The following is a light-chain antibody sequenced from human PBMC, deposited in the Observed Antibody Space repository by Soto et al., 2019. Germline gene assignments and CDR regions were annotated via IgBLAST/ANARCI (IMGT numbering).Light chain of an antibody. CDR3: QQYGSSPQT. J-gene: IGKJ1*01. Sequence: LSPGERATLSCRASQSVSNYLAWYQQKPGQAPRLLIYGASSRATGIPGRFSGSGSGTDFTLTISRLEPEDFAVYYCQQYGSSPQTFGQGTKVDIK. CDR2: GAS. V-gene: IGKV3-20*01. CDR1: QSVSNY.